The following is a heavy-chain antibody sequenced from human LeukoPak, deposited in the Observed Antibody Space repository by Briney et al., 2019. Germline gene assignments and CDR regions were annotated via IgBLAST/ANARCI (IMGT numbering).Heavy chain of an antibody. CDR3: ARGRSNWAGGSSGYYYY. D-gene: IGHD3-22*01. CDR2: INHSGST. J-gene: IGHJ4*02. V-gene: IGHV4-34*01. CDR1: GGSFSGYY. Sequence: PSETLSLTCAVYGGSFSGYYWSWIRQPPGKGLEWIGEINHSGSTNYNPSLKSRVTISVDTSKNQFSLKLSSVTAADTAVYYCARGRSNWAGGSSGYYYYWGQGTLVTVSS.